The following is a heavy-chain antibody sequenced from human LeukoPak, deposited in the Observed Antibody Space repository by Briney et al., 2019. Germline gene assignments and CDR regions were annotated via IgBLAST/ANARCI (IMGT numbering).Heavy chain of an antibody. CDR1: GGTFSSYA. D-gene: IGHD6-19*01. CDR2: IIPIFGTA. J-gene: IGHJ4*02. Sequence: ASVKVSCKASGGTFSSYAISWVRRAPGQGLEWMGGIIPIFGTANYAQKFQGRVTITADESTSTAYMELSRLRSDDTAVYYCARDRGSGWTFDYWGQGTLVTVSS. V-gene: IGHV1-69*13. CDR3: ARDRGSGWTFDY.